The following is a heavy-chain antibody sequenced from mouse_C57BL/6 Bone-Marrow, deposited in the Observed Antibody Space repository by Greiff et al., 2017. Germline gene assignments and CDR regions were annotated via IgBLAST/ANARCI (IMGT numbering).Heavy chain of an antibody. V-gene: IGHV1-52*01. CDR1: GYTFTSYW. D-gene: IGHD1-1*01. CDR2: IDPSDSET. CDR3: ARDYGSSYDYAMDY. Sequence: QVQLQQPGAELVRPGSSVKLSCKASGYTFTSYWMHWVKQRPIQGLEWIGNIDPSDSETHYNQKFKDKATLTVDKSSSPAYMQLSSLTSEDSAVYCCARDYGSSYDYAMDYWGQGTSVTVSS. J-gene: IGHJ4*01.